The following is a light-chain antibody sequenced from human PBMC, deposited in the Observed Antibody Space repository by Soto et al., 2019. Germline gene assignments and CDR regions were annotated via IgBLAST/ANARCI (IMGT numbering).Light chain of an antibody. V-gene: IGKV3-11*01. CDR3: QQRSNWPPIT. CDR2: DAS. Sequence: EIVLTQSPATLSLSPGERATISCRASQSVSSYLAWYQQKPGQAPRLLIYDASNRATGIPARFSGSGSGTDLTLTTSNQEHEDVSVNYCQQRSNWPPITFGQGTRLEIK. CDR1: QSVSSY. J-gene: IGKJ5*01.